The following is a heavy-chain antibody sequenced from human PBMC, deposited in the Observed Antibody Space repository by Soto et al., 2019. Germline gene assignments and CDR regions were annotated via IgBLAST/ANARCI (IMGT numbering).Heavy chain of an antibody. J-gene: IGHJ6*03. CDR1: GFTFGEYA. CDR2: IRSKAYGGTT. D-gene: IGHD2-15*01. V-gene: IGHV3-49*03. Sequence: GGSLRLSCTASGFTFGEYAMSWFRQAPGKGLEWVGFIRSKAYGGTTEYAASVKGRFTISRDDSKSIAYLQMNSLKTEDTAVYYCTRDIVVAAIPYYYYMDVWGKGTTVTVSS. CDR3: TRDIVVAAIPYYYYMDV.